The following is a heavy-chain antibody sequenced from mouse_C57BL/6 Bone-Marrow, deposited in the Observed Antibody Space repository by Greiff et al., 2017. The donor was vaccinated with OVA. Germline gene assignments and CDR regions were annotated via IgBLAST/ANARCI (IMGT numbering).Heavy chain of an antibody. V-gene: IGHV5-16*01. J-gene: IGHJ3*01. CDR1: GFTFSDYY. D-gene: IGHD1-1*01. Sequence: DVHLVESEGGLVQPGSSMKLSCTASGFTFSDYYMAWVRQVPEKGLEWVANINYDGSSTYYLDSLKSRFIISRDNAKNILYLQMSSLKSEDTATYYCAREDYGKGFAYWGQGTLVTVSA. CDR2: INYDGSST. CDR3: AREDYGKGFAY.